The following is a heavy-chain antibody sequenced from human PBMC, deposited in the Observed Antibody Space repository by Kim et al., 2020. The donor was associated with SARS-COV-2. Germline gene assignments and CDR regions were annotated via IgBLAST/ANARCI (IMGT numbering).Heavy chain of an antibody. CDR2: ISSSSSTI. D-gene: IGHD6-13*01. V-gene: IGHV3-48*02. CDR3: ARDRIAAAGTLFYYGMDV. CDR1: GFTFSSYS. J-gene: IGHJ6*02. Sequence: GGSLRLSCAASGFTFSSYSMNWVRQAPGKGLEWVSYISSSSSTIYYADSVKGRFTISRDNAKNSLYLQMNSLRDEDTAMYYCARDRIAAAGTLFYYGMDVWGQGTTVTVSS.